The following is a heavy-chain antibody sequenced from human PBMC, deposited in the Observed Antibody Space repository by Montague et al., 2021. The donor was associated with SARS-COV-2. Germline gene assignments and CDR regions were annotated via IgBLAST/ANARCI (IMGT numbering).Heavy chain of an antibody. V-gene: IGHV4-4*07. J-gene: IGHJ3*02. D-gene: IGHD3-22*01. CDR3: ARGALFYDSSGYYSDAFDI. Sequence: SETLSLTCTVSGGSVSSYYWNWIRQSAGKGLEWTGRIYTSGSTNYDPSLKSRVTMSVDTSKNQFSLKLSSVTAAVTAVYYCARGALFYDSSGYYSDAFDIWGQGTMVTVSS. CDR1: GGSVSSYY. CDR2: IYTSGST.